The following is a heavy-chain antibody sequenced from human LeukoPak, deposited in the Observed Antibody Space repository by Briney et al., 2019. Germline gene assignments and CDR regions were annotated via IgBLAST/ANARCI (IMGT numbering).Heavy chain of an antibody. CDR1: GFTFSSYD. CDR3: ARVCRGSAYGSGYYDY. CDR2: ITTSSTYI. J-gene: IGHJ4*02. D-gene: IGHD3-10*01. Sequence: KPGGSLRLSCAASGFTFSSYDMNWVRQAPGKGLEWVSSITTSSTYIYYAGSVRGRFTISRDNAENSLYLQMNNLRAEDTAVYFCARVCRGSAYGSGYYDYWGLGILVTVSS. V-gene: IGHV3-21*01.